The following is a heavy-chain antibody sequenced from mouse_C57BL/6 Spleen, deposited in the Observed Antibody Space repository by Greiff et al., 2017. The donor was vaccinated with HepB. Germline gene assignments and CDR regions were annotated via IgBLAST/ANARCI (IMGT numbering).Heavy chain of an antibody. CDR1: GYTFTSYW. CDR3: ASWDSDY. J-gene: IGHJ2*01. D-gene: IGHD3-3*01. Sequence: QVQLQQPGAELVKPGASVKLSCKASGYTFTSYWMQWVKQRPGQGLEWIGEIDPSDSYTNYNQKFKGKATLTVDTSSSTSYMQLSSLTSEDSAVYYCASWDSDYWGQGTTLTVSS. CDR2: IDPSDSYT. V-gene: IGHV1-50*01.